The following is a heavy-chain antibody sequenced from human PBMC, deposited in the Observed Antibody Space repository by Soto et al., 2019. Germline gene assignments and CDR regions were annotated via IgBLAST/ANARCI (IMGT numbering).Heavy chain of an antibody. V-gene: IGHV3-74*01. CDR1: GFTFSSYW. CDR3: AKSLRSDPAAFDI. Sequence: GGSLRLSCAASGFTFSSYWMHWVRQAPGKGLVWVSRISIDGGDTNYADSAKGRFTISRDNSKNTLYLQMNSLRGEDTAVYYCAKSLRSDPAAFDIWGQGTLVTVSS. D-gene: IGHD4-17*01. J-gene: IGHJ3*02. CDR2: ISIDGGDT.